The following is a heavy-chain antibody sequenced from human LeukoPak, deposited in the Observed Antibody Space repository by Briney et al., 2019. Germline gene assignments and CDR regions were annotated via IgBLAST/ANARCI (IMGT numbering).Heavy chain of an antibody. CDR1: GGSISSSSYY. J-gene: IGHJ4*02. Sequence: SETLSLTCTVSGGSISSSSYYWGWIRQPPGKGLEWIGSIYYSGSTYYNTSLKSRVTISVDTSKNQFSLKLSSVTAADTAVYYCARTGTREVDYFDYWGQGTLVTVSS. CDR2: IYYSGST. V-gene: IGHV4-39*07. D-gene: IGHD1-1*01. CDR3: ARTGTREVDYFDY.